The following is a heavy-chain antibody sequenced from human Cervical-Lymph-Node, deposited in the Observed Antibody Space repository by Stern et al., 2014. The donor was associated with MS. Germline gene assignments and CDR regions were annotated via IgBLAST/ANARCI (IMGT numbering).Heavy chain of an antibody. J-gene: IGHJ4*02. CDR3: ASLNGSGSYPDY. CDR2: ISHSGSS. D-gene: IGHD3-10*01. V-gene: IGHV4-39*01. CDR1: GGSTSSSNYY. Sequence: QLQLQESGPGLVKPSETLSLTCTVSGGSTSSSNYYWGWIRQPPGKGLEWIASISHSGSSYSIPSLKSRLTISIDTSKTQFSLNLISVPAADTAVYYCASLNGSGSYPDYWGQGTLVIVSS.